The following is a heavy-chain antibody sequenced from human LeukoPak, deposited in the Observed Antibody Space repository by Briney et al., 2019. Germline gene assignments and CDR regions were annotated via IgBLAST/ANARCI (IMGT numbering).Heavy chain of an antibody. J-gene: IGHJ4*02. D-gene: IGHD3-22*01. CDR2: INPNSGGT. CDR1: GYTFTSYG. CDR3: ARDLPSYYYDSSGYQGFDY. Sequence: GASVKVSCKDSGYTFTSYGISWVRQAPGQGLEWMGWINPNSGGTNYAQKFQGRVTMTRDTSISTAYMELSRLRSDDTAVYYCARDLPSYYYDSSGYQGFDYWGQGTLVTVSS. V-gene: IGHV1-2*02.